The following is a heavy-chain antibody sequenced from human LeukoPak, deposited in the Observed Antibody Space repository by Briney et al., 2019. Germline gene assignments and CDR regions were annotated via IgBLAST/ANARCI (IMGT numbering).Heavy chain of an antibody. CDR3: ARAWKMVRGVTTPYYFDY. CDR1: GYTFTSYY. Sequence: ASVKVSCKASGYTFTSYYMHWVRQAPGQGLEWMGIINPSGGSTSYAQKFQGRVTMTRNTSISTAYMELSSLRSEDTAVYYCARAWKMVRGVTTPYYFDYWGQGTLVTVSS. V-gene: IGHV1-46*01. J-gene: IGHJ4*02. D-gene: IGHD3-10*01. CDR2: INPSGGST.